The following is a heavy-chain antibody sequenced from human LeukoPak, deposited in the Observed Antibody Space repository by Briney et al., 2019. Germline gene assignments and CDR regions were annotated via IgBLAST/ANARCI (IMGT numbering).Heavy chain of an antibody. Sequence: GGSLTLTCAASGFTYSNYVIHWLRPAPGKGLEWVALIWHDGSNKHYGDSVKDRFTISRDNSKNTLYLQMDSLRDEDTAVYYCARDRGYTYGHPLDYWGQGTLVTVSS. V-gene: IGHV3-33*01. J-gene: IGHJ4*02. CDR1: GFTYSNYV. CDR2: IWHDGSNK. CDR3: ARDRGYTYGHPLDY. D-gene: IGHD5-18*01.